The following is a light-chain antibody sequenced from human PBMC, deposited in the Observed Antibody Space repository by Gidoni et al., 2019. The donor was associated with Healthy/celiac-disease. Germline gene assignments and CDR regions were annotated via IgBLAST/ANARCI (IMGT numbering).Light chain of an antibody. CDR2: DAS. V-gene: IGKV3-11*01. Sequence: EIVLTQSPATRSLSPGERATLSCMASQSVSSYLAWYQQKPGQAPRLLIYDASNRATGIPARFSGRGSGTDFTLTISSLEPEDFAVYYCQQRSNWPLTFGGGTKVEIK. CDR1: QSVSSY. J-gene: IGKJ4*01. CDR3: QQRSNWPLT.